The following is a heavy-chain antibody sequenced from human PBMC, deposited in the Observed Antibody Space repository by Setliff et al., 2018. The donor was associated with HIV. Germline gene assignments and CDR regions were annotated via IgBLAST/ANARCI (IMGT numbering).Heavy chain of an antibody. D-gene: IGHD3-10*01. CDR2: ISFDGNNH. V-gene: IGHV3-30*04. CDR3: VRGGLYGSGSFFGWGYFDL. Sequence: LRLSCAASGFSFNVYAMHWVRQIPGKGLEWMAVISFDGNNHYYSDSLQGRFSISRDNSKNTVDLQMNSLRPDDSGVYYCVRGGLYGSGSFFGWGYFDLWGQGSLVTVSS. CDR1: GFSFNVYA. J-gene: IGHJ4*02.